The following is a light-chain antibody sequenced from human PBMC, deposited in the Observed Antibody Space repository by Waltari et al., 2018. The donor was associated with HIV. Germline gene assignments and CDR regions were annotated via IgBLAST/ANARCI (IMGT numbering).Light chain of an antibody. CDR1: SSDVGGYNL. V-gene: IGLV2-23*02. Sequence: QSALTQPASVSGSPGQSITISCTGTSSDVGGYNLVSWYQQHPGKAPKLMIHDVIKRPAGVSTRFSGSKSGNTASMTISGLQADDEADYYCCSYAGSSTWVFGGGTKLTVL. CDR3: CSYAGSSTWV. CDR2: DVI. J-gene: IGLJ3*02.